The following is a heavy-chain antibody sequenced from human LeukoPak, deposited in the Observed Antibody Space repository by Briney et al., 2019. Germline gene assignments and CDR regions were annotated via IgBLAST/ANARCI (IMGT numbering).Heavy chain of an antibody. V-gene: IGHV4-34*01. D-gene: IGHD6-19*01. J-gene: IGHJ4*02. Sequence: SETLSLTCAVYGVSFSGYYWSWVRQPPGKGLEWIGEVNHSGSTNYNPSLKSRVTISVDTSKNQFSLKLSSVTAADTAVYYCARGGGSGWSYFDYWGQGTLVTVSS. CDR2: VNHSGST. CDR1: GVSFSGYY. CDR3: ARGGGSGWSYFDY.